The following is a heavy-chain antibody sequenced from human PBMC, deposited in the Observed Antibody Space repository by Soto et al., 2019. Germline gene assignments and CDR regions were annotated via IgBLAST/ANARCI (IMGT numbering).Heavy chain of an antibody. J-gene: IGHJ4*02. CDR1: GFTFSSYG. D-gene: IGHD3-3*01. CDR3: AKESSYFGVADKYYFDY. CDR2: ISYDGSNK. V-gene: IGHV3-30*18. Sequence: GGSLRLSCAASGFTFSSYGMHWVRQAPGKGLEWVAVISYDGSNKYYADSVKGRFTISRDNSKNTLYLQMNSLRAEDTAVYYCAKESSYFGVADKYYFDYWGQGTLVTVSS.